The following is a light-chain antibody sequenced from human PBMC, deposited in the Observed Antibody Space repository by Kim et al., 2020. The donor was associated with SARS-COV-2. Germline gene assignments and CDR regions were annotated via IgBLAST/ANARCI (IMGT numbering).Light chain of an antibody. CDR3: SSYTRSSTLV. J-gene: IGLJ3*02. CDR1: SSDIGNYNY. CDR2: DVS. Sequence: GQSNTISCTGTSSDIGNYNYVSWYQQRPGKAPELMIYDVSERPSGVSNRFSGSKSGNTASLTISGLQAGDEADYYCSSYTRSSTLVFGGGTQLTVL. V-gene: IGLV2-14*04.